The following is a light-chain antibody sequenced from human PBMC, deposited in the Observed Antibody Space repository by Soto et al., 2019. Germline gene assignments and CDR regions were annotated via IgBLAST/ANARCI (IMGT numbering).Light chain of an antibody. V-gene: IGKV3D-15*01. J-gene: IGKJ4*01. CDR3: QQYYDWLRLT. CDR1: QSVNIY. Sequence: EIVMPQSPATLSVSPGERATLSCRASQSVNIYLAWYQQKPGQAPRLLIFGASYRATGIPARFSGSGSGTEFNLTISSLQSEDLAVYFGQQYYDWLRLTVGGGTKVEIK. CDR2: GAS.